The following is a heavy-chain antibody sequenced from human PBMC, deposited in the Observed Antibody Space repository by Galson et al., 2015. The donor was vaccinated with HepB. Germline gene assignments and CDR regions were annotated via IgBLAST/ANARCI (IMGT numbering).Heavy chain of an antibody. Sequence: SETLSLTCTVSGGSISSYYWSWIRQPPGKGLEWIGYIYYSGSTNYNPSLKSRVTISVDTSKNQFSLKLSSVTAADTAVYDCARRVGYCSSTSCYRYFDLWGQGTLVTVSS. CDR2: IYYSGST. V-gene: IGHV4-59*08. D-gene: IGHD2-2*01. CDR3: ARRVGYCSSTSCYRYFDL. J-gene: IGHJ5*02. CDR1: GGSISSYY.